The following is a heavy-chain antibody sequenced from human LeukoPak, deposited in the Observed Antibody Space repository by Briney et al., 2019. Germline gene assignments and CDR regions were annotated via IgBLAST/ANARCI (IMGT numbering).Heavy chain of an antibody. CDR2: ISGSSSGSTSIT. CDR1: GIIFSTYA. CDR3: ARDFWSGYYTED. V-gene: IGHV3-48*04. Sequence: GGSLRLSCEFSGIIFSTYAMNWVRQAPGKGLEWISYISGSSSGSTSITQYADSVKGRFTISRDNAKNSLHLQMDSLSAEDTAVYYCARDFWSGYYTEDWGQGALVFVSS. J-gene: IGHJ4*02. D-gene: IGHD3-3*01.